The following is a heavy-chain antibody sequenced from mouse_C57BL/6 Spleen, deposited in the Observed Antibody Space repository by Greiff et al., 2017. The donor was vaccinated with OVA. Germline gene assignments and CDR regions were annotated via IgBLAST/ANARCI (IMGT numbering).Heavy chain of an antibody. V-gene: IGHV1-82*01. J-gene: IGHJ4*01. Sequence: VMLVESGPELVKPGASVKISCKASGYAFSSSWMNWVKQRPGKGLEWIGRIYPGDGDTNYNGKFKGKATLTADKSSSTAYMQLSSLTSEDSAVYFCARYYDPYAMDYWGQGTSVTVSS. CDR3: ARYYDPYAMDY. CDR1: GYAFSSSW. D-gene: IGHD2-4*01. CDR2: IYPGDGDT.